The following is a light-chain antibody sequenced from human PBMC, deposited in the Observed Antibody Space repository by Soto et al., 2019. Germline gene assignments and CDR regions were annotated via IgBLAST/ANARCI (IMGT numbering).Light chain of an antibody. J-gene: IGKJ1*01. Sequence: EFVLTQSPATLSLSPGERATLSCRASQSVSSSYLAWYQQKPGQAPRLLIYDASNRATGIPDRFSGSGSGTDFTLTISRLEPEDSAVYYCQQYSYSPPWTFGQGTKVDIK. CDR3: QQYSYSPPWT. CDR1: QSVSSSY. V-gene: IGKV3-20*01. CDR2: DAS.